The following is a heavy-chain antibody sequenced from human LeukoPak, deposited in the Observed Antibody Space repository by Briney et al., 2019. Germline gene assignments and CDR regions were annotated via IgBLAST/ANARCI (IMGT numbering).Heavy chain of an antibody. CDR1: GFTFSSYA. Sequence: GGSLRLSCAASGFTFSSYAMSWVRQAPGKGLEWASAISGSGGSTYYADSVKGRFTISRDNSKNTLYLQMNSLRAEDTAVYYCAKRRGYCSSTSCYGEINWFDPWGQGTLVTVSS. J-gene: IGHJ5*02. CDR2: ISGSGGST. D-gene: IGHD2-2*01. V-gene: IGHV3-23*01. CDR3: AKRRGYCSSTSCYGEINWFDP.